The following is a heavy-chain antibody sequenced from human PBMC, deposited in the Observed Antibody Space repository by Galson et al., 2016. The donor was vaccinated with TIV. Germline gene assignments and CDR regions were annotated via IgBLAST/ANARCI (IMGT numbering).Heavy chain of an antibody. CDR3: ARWPSRDYYYDTSGYYVFDY. J-gene: IGHJ4*02. V-gene: IGHV1-69*06. CDR2: TIPIFGTA. D-gene: IGHD3-22*01. Sequence: SVKVSCKASGGIFSNYGINWVRQAPGQGLEWMGGTIPIFGTAIYAQKFQGRVTITADRSTPTVYMELSSLRSEDTAVYYCARWPSRDYYYDTSGYYVFDYWGQGIPVTVSS. CDR1: GGIFSNYG.